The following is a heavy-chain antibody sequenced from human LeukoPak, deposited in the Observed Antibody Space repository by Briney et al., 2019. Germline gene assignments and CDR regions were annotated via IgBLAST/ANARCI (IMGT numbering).Heavy chain of an antibody. J-gene: IGHJ3*02. Sequence: GESLKISCKGSGYSFTSYWIAWVRQLPGKGLEWMGIIYPGDSDTRYSPSFQGQVTISADKSISTAYLQWSSLKASDTAMYYCARRQVGASADAFDIWAKGQWSPSLQ. CDR2: IYPGDSDT. D-gene: IGHD1-26*01. CDR3: ARRQVGASADAFDI. V-gene: IGHV5-51*01. CDR1: GYSFTSYW.